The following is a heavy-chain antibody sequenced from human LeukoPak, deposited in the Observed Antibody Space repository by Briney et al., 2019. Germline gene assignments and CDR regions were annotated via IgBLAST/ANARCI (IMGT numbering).Heavy chain of an antibody. J-gene: IGHJ4*02. D-gene: IGHD3-10*01. CDR1: GYSFTSYW. CDR2: IYPGDSDT. V-gene: IGHV5-51*01. Sequence: GESLKISCKGSGYSFTSYWIGWVRQMPGKGLEWIWIIYPGDSDTRYSPSFQGQVIISADKSISTAYLQWSSLKASDTAMYYCARTMVRGVIRPIFDYWGQGTLVTVSS. CDR3: ARTMVRGVIRPIFDY.